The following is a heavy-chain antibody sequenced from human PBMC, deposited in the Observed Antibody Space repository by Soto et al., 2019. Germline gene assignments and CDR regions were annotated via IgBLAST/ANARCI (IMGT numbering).Heavy chain of an antibody. J-gene: IGHJ6*02. Sequence: ASVKVSCKASGYTFTGYYMHWVRQAPGQGLEWMGWINPNSGGTNYAQKFQGWVTMTRDTSISTAYMELSRLRSDDTAVYYCAREKVTYYDILTGPPQGYYYGMDVWGQGTTVTVYS. CDR2: INPNSGGT. V-gene: IGHV1-2*04. CDR3: AREKVTYYDILTGPPQGYYYGMDV. D-gene: IGHD3-9*01. CDR1: GYTFTGYY.